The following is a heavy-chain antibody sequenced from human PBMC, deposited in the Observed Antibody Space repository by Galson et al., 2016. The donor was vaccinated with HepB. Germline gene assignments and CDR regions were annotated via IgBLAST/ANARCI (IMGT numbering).Heavy chain of an antibody. Sequence: SVKVSCKAFGGTFSSYASNWVRQAPGQGLEWMGGIIPLFGPTNYAQNFQGRVTITADVSTSTLYMELSSLRYEDTAVYYCARDLVGSSRISFPLGHWGQGTLVTVSS. D-gene: IGHD2-2*01. J-gene: IGHJ4*02. CDR3: ARDLVGSSRISFPLGH. CDR2: IIPLFGPT. CDR1: GGTFSSYA. V-gene: IGHV1-69*13.